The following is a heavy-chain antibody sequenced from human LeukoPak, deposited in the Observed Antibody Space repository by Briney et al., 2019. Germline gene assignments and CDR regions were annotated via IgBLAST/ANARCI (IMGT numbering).Heavy chain of an antibody. CDR1: GGSISSYY. D-gene: IGHD5-12*01. CDR3: AATGWLLGSQLDY. CDR2: IYYSGST. Sequence: SETLSLTCTVSGGSISSYYWSWIRQPPRKGLEWIGYIYYSGSTNYNPSLKSRVTISVDTSKNQFSLKLSSVTAADTAVYYCAATGWLLGSQLDYWGQGTLVTVSS. J-gene: IGHJ4*02. V-gene: IGHV4-59*01.